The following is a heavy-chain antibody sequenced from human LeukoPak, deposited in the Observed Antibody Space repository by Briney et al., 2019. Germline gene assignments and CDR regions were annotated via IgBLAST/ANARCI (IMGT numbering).Heavy chain of an antibody. Sequence: WGSLRLSCAASGFTFSSYAMSWVRQAPGKGLEWVSAISGSGGSTYYADSVKGRFTISRDNSKNTLYLQMNSLRAEDTAVYYCATASGSYLTEYFQHWGQGTLVTVSS. D-gene: IGHD1-26*01. CDR2: ISGSGGST. V-gene: IGHV3-23*01. CDR1: GFTFSSYA. CDR3: ATASGSYLTEYFQH. J-gene: IGHJ1*01.